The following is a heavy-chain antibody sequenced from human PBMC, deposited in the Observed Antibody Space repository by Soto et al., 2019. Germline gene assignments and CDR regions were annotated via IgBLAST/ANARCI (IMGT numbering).Heavy chain of an antibody. J-gene: IGHJ6*02. CDR3: ARYPYYYDISGYGSFYYYGMDV. D-gene: IGHD3-22*01. CDR2: TYYRSKWYN. CDR1: GDSVSSNSAA. Sequence: SQTLSLTCAISGDSVSSNSAAWNWIRQSPSRGLEWLGRTYYRSKWYNDYAVSVKSRITINPDTSKNQFSLQLNSVTPEDTAVYYCARYPYYYDISGYGSFYYYGMDVWGQGTTVTVSS. V-gene: IGHV6-1*01.